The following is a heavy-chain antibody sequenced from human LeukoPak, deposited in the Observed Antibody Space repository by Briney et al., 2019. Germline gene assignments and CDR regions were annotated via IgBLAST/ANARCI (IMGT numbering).Heavy chain of an antibody. CDR3: ARAGSLTGDFLDY. CDR1: GFTFSSYA. V-gene: IGHV3-30-3*01. J-gene: IGHJ4*02. Sequence: GSLRLSCAASGFTFSSYAMHWVRQAPGKGLEWVAVISYDGSNKYYADSVKGRFTISRDNSKNTLYLQTNSLRAEDTAVYYCARAGSLTGDFLDYWGQGTLVTVSS. D-gene: IGHD7-27*01. CDR2: ISYDGSNK.